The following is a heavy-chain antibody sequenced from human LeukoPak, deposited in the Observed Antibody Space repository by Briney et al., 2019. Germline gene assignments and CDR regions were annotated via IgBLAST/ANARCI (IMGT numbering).Heavy chain of an antibody. V-gene: IGHV4-34*01. D-gene: IGHD4-17*01. J-gene: IGHJ4*02. CDR2: INHSGST. CDR3: ARARVSPDYEIDY. Sequence: SETLSLTYAVYGGSFSGYYWSWIRQPPGKGLGWIGEINHSGSTNYNPSLKSRVTISVDTSKNQFSLKLSSVTAADTAVYYCARARVSPDYEIDYWGQGTLVTVSS. CDR1: GGSFSGYY.